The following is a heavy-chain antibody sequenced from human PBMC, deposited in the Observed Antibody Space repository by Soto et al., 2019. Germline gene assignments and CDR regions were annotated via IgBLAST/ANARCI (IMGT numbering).Heavy chain of an antibody. J-gene: IGHJ5*02. D-gene: IGHD3-10*01. Sequence: PSQTLSLTCSVSGGSVTSYSWSWIRQPPGKGLEWIGYISSTGSTNYNPSLKSRVTISIDTSNRQFSLNMRSVTAADTAVYYCGRLPSFFGSGNWIDPLGQGTLVTGS. V-gene: IGHV4-59*02. CDR1: GGSVTSYS. CDR3: GRLPSFFGSGNWIDP. CDR2: ISSTGST.